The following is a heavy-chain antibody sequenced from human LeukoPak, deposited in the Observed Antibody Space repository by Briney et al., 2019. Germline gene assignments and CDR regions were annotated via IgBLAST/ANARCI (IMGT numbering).Heavy chain of an antibody. D-gene: IGHD6-19*01. Sequence: GASVKVSCKASGGTFSSYAISWVRQAPCHGLEWMGGSIPIFGTANYAQKFQGSVTITADKSTSTAYMELSSLRSEDTAVYYCARRRGSGWTYDAFDIWGQGTMVTVSS. CDR3: ARRRGSGWTYDAFDI. CDR2: SIPIFGTA. CDR1: GGTFSSYA. J-gene: IGHJ3*02. V-gene: IGHV1-69*06.